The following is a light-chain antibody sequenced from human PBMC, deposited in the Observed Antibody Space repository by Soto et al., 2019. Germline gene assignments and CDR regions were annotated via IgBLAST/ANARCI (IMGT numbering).Light chain of an antibody. CDR1: QSVSSN. CDR2: GSS. CDR3: QQYNNWPYT. Sequence: EIVMTQSPATLSVSPGERATLSCRASQSVSSNLAWYQQKPGQAPRLLIYGSSTRATGIPARFSGSRSGPEFTLTISSLHSEDFAVYYCQQYNNWPYTFGQGTKLEIK. V-gene: IGKV3-15*01. J-gene: IGKJ2*01.